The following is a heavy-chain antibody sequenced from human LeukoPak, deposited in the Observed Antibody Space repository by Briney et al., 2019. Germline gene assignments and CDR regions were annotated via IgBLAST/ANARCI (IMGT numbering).Heavy chain of an antibody. Sequence: SETLSLTCTVSGGSISSGGYYWSWIRQHPGKGLEWIGYIYYSGTYYNPSLKSRVTISADTSKNQFSLKLSSVTAADTAVYYCALRRDGYNSIDYWGQGTLVTVSS. CDR2: IYYSGT. CDR1: GGSISSGGYY. D-gene: IGHD5-24*01. J-gene: IGHJ4*02. V-gene: IGHV4-31*03. CDR3: ALRRDGYNSIDY.